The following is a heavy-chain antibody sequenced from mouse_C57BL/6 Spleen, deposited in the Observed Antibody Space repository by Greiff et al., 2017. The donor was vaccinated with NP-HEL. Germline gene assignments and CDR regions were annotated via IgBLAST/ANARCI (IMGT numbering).Heavy chain of an antibody. J-gene: IGHJ4*01. CDR2: IYPGDGDT. V-gene: IGHV1-82*01. D-gene: IGHD1-1*01. Sequence: QVQLQQSGPELVKPGASVKISCKASGYAFSSSWMNWVKQRPGKGLEWIGRIYPGDGDTNYNGKFKGKATLTADKSSSTAYMQLSSLTSEDSAVYFCARTGSSPYYAMDYWGQGTSVTVSS. CDR1: GYAFSSSW. CDR3: ARTGSSPYYAMDY.